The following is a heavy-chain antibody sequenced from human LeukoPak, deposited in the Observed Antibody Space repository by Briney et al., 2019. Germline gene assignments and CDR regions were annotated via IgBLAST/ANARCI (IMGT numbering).Heavy chain of an antibody. V-gene: IGHV1-46*01. J-gene: IGHJ4*02. D-gene: IGHD6-13*01. CDR2: INPSGGST. CDR3: AREGRGVPGAIAAVKGFDY. CDR1: GYTFTSYY. Sequence: ASVKVSCKASGYTFTSYYMHWVRQDPGQGLEWMGIINPSGGSTGYAQKFQGRVTMTRDMSTSTVYMELSSLRSEDTAICYCAREGRGVPGAIAAVKGFDYWGQGTLVTVSS.